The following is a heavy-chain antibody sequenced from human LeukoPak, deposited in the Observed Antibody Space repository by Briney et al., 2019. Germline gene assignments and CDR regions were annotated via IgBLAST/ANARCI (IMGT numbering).Heavy chain of an antibody. CDR3: ANSLLRYFDWLLGY. D-gene: IGHD3-9*01. Sequence: GGSLRLSCAASGFTFSSYAMSWVRQAPGKGLEWVSAISGSGGSTYYADSVKGRFTISRDSSKNTLYLQMNSLRAEDTAVDYCANSLLRYFDWLLGYWGQGTLVAVSS. V-gene: IGHV3-23*01. J-gene: IGHJ4*02. CDR1: GFTFSSYA. CDR2: ISGSGGST.